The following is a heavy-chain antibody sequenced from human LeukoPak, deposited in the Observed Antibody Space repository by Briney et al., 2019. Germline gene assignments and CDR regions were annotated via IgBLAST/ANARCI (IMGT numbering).Heavy chain of an antibody. CDR2: ISYDGSNK. CDR1: GFTFSSYA. V-gene: IGHV3-30-3*01. D-gene: IGHD2-15*01. J-gene: IGHJ3*01. Sequence: PGRSLRLSCAASGFTFSSYAMHWVRQAPGKGLEWVAVISYDGSNKYYADSVKGRFTITRDNSKNTLFLQMNSLRAEDTAVYYCAEGDCSGGSCYGPPLWGQGTMVTVSS. CDR3: AEGDCSGGSCYGPPL.